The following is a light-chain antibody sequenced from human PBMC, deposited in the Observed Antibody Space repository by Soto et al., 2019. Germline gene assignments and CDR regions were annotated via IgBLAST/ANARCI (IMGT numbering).Light chain of an antibody. J-gene: IGKJ1*01. Sequence: EIVLTQSPATLSSSPGERATLSCRASQTVSNKLAWYQHKPGQAPRLLIYDTSNRATGIPARFSGSGSGPDFTLTISSLEPEDFAVYYCHQRKSWPRTFGQGTKVDIK. CDR3: HQRKSWPRT. V-gene: IGKV3-11*01. CDR2: DTS. CDR1: QTVSNK.